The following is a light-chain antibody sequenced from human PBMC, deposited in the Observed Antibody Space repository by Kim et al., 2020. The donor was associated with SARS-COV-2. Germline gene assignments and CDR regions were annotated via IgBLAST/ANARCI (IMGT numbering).Light chain of an antibody. J-gene: IGLJ1*01. CDR1: RSNSGAGSD. CDR3: QSYDSSLSGSWV. V-gene: IGLV1-40*01. Sequence: LTSICTWSRSNSGAGSDVLWYRQHPRTAPKHIIYGYSTRPSRFPDRFSGSRSSTSASLAITGLQPEDEADYYCQSYDSSLSGSWVFGTGTKVTVL. CDR2: GYS.